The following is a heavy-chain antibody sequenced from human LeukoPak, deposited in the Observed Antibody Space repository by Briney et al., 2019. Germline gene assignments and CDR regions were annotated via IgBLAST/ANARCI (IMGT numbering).Heavy chain of an antibody. V-gene: IGHV2-5*01. J-gene: IGHJ5*02. CDR3: ARRLIIGYTTTATHWFDP. D-gene: IGHD2-2*02. Sequence: SGPTLVKPTQTLTLTCTFSGFSLSTRAMGVGWIRHPPGKALEWVAHIFWNDHNDYSPSLQSRLTITKDTSKNQVVLTMTNVDPVDTATYYCARRLIIGYTTTATHWFDPWGQGTLVTVSS. CDR2: IFWNDHN. CDR1: GFSLSTRAMG.